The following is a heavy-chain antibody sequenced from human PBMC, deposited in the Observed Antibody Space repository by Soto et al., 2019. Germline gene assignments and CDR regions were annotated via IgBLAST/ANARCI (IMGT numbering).Heavy chain of an antibody. CDR2: IYYSGST. J-gene: IGHJ4*02. Sequence: SETLSLTCTVSGGSISSYYWSWVRQPPGKGLEWIGYIYYSGSTNYNPSLKSRVTISVDTSKNQFSLKLSSVTAADTAVYYCASLSSGWYTNFDYWGQGTLVTVSS. V-gene: IGHV4-59*01. CDR3: ASLSSGWYTNFDY. CDR1: GGSISSYY. D-gene: IGHD6-19*01.